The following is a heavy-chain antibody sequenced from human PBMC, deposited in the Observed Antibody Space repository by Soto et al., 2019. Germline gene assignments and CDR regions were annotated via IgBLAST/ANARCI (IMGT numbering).Heavy chain of an antibody. D-gene: IGHD3-22*01. CDR1: GGSINSGGYF. CDR2: IYYSGST. V-gene: IGHV4-61*08. Sequence: SETLSLTCTVSGGSINSGGYFWYWIRQHPGKGLEWFGYIYYSGSTNYNPSLKSRVTISVDTSKNQFSLKLSSVTAADTAVYYCARRAYYYDSSGYYHFFDYWGQGTLVTVSS. CDR3: ARRAYYYDSSGYYHFFDY. J-gene: IGHJ4*02.